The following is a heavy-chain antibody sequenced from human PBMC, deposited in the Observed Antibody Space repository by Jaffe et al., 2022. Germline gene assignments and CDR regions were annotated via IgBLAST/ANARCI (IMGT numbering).Heavy chain of an antibody. D-gene: IGHD3-22*01. CDR1: GYTFTSYY. CDR3: ARDSERQNRITMIVVALIGDQEEPINAFDI. CDR2: INPSGGST. J-gene: IGHJ3*02. V-gene: IGHV1-46*01. Sequence: QVQLVQSGAEVKKPGASVKVSCKASGYTFTSYYMHWVRQAPGQGLEWMGIINPSGGSTSYAQKFQGRVTMTRDTSTSTVYMELSSLRSEDTAVYYCARDSERQNRITMIVVALIGDQEEPINAFDIWGQGTMVTVSS.